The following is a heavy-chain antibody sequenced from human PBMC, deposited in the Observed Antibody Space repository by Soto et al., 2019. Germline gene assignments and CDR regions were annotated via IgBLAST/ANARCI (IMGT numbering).Heavy chain of an antibody. D-gene: IGHD6-19*01. CDR1: GGSFSGYY. J-gene: IGHJ4*02. Sequence: SETLSLTCAVYGGSFSGYYWSWIRQPPGKGLEWIGEINHSGSTNYNPSLKSRVTTSVDTSKNQFSLKLSSVTAADTAVYYCARARAGNYFDYWGQGTLVTVSS. CDR3: ARARAGNYFDY. V-gene: IGHV4-34*01. CDR2: INHSGST.